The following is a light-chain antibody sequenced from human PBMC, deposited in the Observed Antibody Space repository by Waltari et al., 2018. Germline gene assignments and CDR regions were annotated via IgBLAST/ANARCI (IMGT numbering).Light chain of an antibody. V-gene: IGLV3-19*01. Sequence: SSELTQDPAVSVALGQTVRLTCQGDSLRSYYASWYQQKPGQAPVVVIYGKNNRPSGIPDRFSGSSSGNTASLTITGAQAEDEADYYCNSRDSSDNHLVFGGGTKLTVL. J-gene: IGLJ2*01. CDR1: SLRSYY. CDR2: GKN. CDR3: NSRDSSDNHLV.